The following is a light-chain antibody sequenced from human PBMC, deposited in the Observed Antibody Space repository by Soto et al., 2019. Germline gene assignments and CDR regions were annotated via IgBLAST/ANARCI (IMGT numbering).Light chain of an antibody. V-gene: IGKV2-28*01. CDR3: MQSLQTPRT. CDR2: RGS. Sequence: EIVMTQSPLSLPVTPGEPASLSCKSSQSLLHRNGADYLDWYLQKPGQSPQLLIYRGSSRASGVPGRFSGSGSGTDFTLEISTVEAEDVGVYYCMQSLQTPRTFGQGNKLEIK. J-gene: IGKJ2*01. CDR1: QSLLHRNGADY.